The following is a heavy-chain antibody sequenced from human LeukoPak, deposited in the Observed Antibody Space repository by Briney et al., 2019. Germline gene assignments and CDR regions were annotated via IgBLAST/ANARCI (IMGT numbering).Heavy chain of an antibody. CDR1: GGSISSYY. CDR2: IYHSGST. Sequence: PSETLSLTCTVSGGSISSYYWSWIRQPPGKGLEWIGYIYHSGSTYYNPSLKSRVTISVDRSKNQFSLKLSSVTAADTAVYYCARDSIEPPSIAAAGTSTYYMDVWGKGTTVTVSS. D-gene: IGHD6-13*01. CDR3: ARDSIEPPSIAAAGTSTYYMDV. V-gene: IGHV4-59*12. J-gene: IGHJ6*03.